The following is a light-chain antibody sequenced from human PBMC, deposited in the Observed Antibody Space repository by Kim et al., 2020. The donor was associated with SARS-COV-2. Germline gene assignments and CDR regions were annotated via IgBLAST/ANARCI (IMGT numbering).Light chain of an antibody. Sequence: DIQLTQSPSFLSASVGDRVTITCRASQGISSYLAWYQQKPGKAPKLLIYAASTLQSGVPSRFSGSGSGTEFTLTISSLQPEDFATYYCQQLNSYPRLSFCGATKVDIK. V-gene: IGKV1-9*01. CDR3: QQLNSYPRLS. CDR1: QGISSY. CDR2: AAS. J-gene: IGKJ4*01.